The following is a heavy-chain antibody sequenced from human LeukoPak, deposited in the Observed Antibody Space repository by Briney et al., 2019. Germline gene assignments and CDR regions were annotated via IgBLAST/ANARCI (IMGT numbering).Heavy chain of an antibody. J-gene: IGHJ4*02. V-gene: IGHV4-39*02. Sequence: PSETLSLTCTVSGGSIYSSSYYWGWIRQPPGKGLEWIGSIYYSGSTYYNPSLKSRVTISVDTSKNQFSLKLSSVTAADTAVYYCARDKNQLLPFDYWGQGTLVTVSS. CDR3: ARDKNQLLPFDY. D-gene: IGHD2-2*01. CDR2: IYYSGST. CDR1: GGSIYSSSYY.